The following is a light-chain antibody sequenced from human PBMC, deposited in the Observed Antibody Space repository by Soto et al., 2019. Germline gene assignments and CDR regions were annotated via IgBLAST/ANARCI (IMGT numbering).Light chain of an antibody. CDR2: EDN. CDR1: SGSIASNY. Sequence: NFMLTQPHSVSESPGKKVTISCTRSSGSIASNYVQWYQQRPGSSPTTVIYEDNQRPSGVPDRFSGSIDSSSNSASLTISGLKTEDEADYYCQSYDSSINWVFGGGTKLTVL. CDR3: QSYDSSINWV. V-gene: IGLV6-57*01. J-gene: IGLJ3*02.